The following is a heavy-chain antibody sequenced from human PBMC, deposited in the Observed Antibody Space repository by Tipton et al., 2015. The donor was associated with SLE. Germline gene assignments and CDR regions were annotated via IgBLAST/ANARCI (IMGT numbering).Heavy chain of an antibody. CDR2: MHYTGST. J-gene: IGHJ3*02. CDR3: ARELQHIEGIRRTDEGAFDI. D-gene: IGHD5-18*01. Sequence: TLSLTCTLSGGSIRSGSHYWSWIRQPPGKGLEWIAYMHYTGSTNSNPSLRSRVTISADTSNNQVSLKLTSVTAADTAVYYCARELQHIEGIRRTDEGAFDIWGQGTMVPVSS. V-gene: IGHV4-61*01. CDR1: GGSIRSGSHY.